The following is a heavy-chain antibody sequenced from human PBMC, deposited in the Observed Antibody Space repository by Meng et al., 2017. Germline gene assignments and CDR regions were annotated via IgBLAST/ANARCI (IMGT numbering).Heavy chain of an antibody. CDR1: GGTFNSYS. CDR2: IIPIFSTA. Sequence: HVQLVQSGAEVKKPGSSVKVSCKASGGTFNSYSISWVRQAPGQGLEWMGGIIPIFSTANYAQKFQGRVTITADESTSTAYMELSSLRSEDTAVYYCARDDYSNYLPFDYWGQGTLVTVSS. CDR3: ARDDYSNYLPFDY. D-gene: IGHD4-11*01. V-gene: IGHV1-69*01. J-gene: IGHJ4*02.